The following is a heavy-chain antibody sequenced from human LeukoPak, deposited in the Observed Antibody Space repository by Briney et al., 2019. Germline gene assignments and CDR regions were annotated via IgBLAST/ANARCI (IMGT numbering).Heavy chain of an antibody. J-gene: IGHJ6*04. CDR3: ARISAAAVEP. V-gene: IGHV1-46*01. D-gene: IGHD6-13*01. CDR1: GYTFTSNY. Sequence: ASVKVSCKAFGYTFTSNYMHWVRQAPGQGPEWMGVISPSGGSTTYAQKFQGRVTLTRDMSTSTDYLELSSLRSEDTAVYYCARISAAAVEPWGKGTTVTISS. CDR2: ISPSGGST.